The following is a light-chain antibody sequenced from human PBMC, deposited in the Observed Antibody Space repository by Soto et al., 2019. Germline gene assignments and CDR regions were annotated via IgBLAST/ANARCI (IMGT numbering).Light chain of an antibody. CDR2: KAS. J-gene: IGKJ1*01. Sequence: DILMTQSPSTLSASVGDRVTITCRASQSISSWLAWYQQKPGKAPKLLIYKASSLESGVPSRFSGSGSGTEFTLTISSLQPDDFATYYCQHFNSYPWTFGQGTKVDIK. CDR3: QHFNSYPWT. CDR1: QSISSW. V-gene: IGKV1-5*03.